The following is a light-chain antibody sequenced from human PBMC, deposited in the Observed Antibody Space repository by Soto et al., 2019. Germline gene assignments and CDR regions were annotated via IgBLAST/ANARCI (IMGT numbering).Light chain of an antibody. V-gene: IGLV2-14*01. CDR1: SSDVGTYNH. CDR2: EVS. CDR3: CSYTTSSTLV. Sequence: QSVLTQPASVSGSPGQSITISCTGTSSDVGTYNHVSWYQQHPGKAPQLIIYEVSNRPSGLSNRFSASKSGNTASLTISGLQAEDEADYYCCSYTTSSTLVFGTATKVTVL. J-gene: IGLJ1*01.